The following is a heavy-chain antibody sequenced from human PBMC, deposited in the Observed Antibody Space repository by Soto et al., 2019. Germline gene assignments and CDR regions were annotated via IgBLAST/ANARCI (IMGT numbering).Heavy chain of an antibody. CDR1: GGPISSYY. CDR2: IYYSGST. J-gene: IGHJ4*02. CDR3: ARGERSLDY. Sequence: PSETLSLTCTVSGGPISSYYWSWIRQPPGKGLEWIGYIYYSGSTNYNPSLKSRVTISVDTSKNQFSLKLSSVTAADTAVYYCARGERSLDYWGQGTLLTVSS. V-gene: IGHV4-59*01.